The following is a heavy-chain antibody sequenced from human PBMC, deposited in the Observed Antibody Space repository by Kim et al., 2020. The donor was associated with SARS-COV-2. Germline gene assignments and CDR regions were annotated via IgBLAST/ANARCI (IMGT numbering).Heavy chain of an antibody. CDR1: GFTFSSYA. CDR3: ASLRTYYDFWSGYPKDAFDI. D-gene: IGHD3-3*01. CDR2: ISYDGSNK. V-gene: IGHV3-30-3*01. Sequence: GGSLRLSCAASGFTFSSYAMHWVRQAPGKGLEWVAVISYDGSNKYYADSVKGRFTISRDNSKNTLYLQMNSLRAEDTAVYYCASLRTYYDFWSGYPKDAFDIWGQGTMVTVSS. J-gene: IGHJ3*02.